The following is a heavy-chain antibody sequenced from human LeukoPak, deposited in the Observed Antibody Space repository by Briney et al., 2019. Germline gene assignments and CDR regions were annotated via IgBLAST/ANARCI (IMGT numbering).Heavy chain of an antibody. D-gene: IGHD3-9*01. CDR1: GGSISSYY. CDR3: ARAFLTERQFDY. J-gene: IGHJ4*02. Sequence: SETLSLTCTVSGGSISSYYWSWIRQPPGKGLEWIGYIYYSGSTNYNPSLKSRVTISVDKSKNQFSLKLSSVTAADTAVYYCARAFLTERQFDYWGQGTLVTVSS. CDR2: IYYSGST. V-gene: IGHV4-59*12.